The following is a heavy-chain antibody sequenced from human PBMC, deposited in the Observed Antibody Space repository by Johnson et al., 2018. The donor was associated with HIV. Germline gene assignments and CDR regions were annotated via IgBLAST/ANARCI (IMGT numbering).Heavy chain of an antibody. CDR2: ISYHGSNT. Sequence: QVQLVESGGGVVQPGRSLRLSCAASGFTFNRYAMHWVRQAPGKGLEWAAVISYHGSNTYYADSVKGRFTISRDNAKNSLYLQMNSLRAEDTAVYYCAGTLYSSSWYELAFDLWGQGTMVTVSS. D-gene: IGHD6-13*01. J-gene: IGHJ3*01. V-gene: IGHV3-30-3*01. CDR3: AGTLYSSSWYELAFDL. CDR1: GFTFNRYA.